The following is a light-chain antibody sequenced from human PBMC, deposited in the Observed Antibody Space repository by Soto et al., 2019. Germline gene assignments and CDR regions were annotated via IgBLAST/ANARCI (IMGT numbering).Light chain of an antibody. Sequence: INNSPATLSVSTGERATLSCRASQSVGSSLAWYQQKPGQAPRLLIYGASTRATGIPARFSGSGSGTEFTLTISSLQSEDFAVYYCQQYNIWPRPFGHGTKVDIK. J-gene: IGKJ1*01. V-gene: IGKV3-15*01. CDR3: QQYNIWPRP. CDR1: QSVGSS. CDR2: GAS.